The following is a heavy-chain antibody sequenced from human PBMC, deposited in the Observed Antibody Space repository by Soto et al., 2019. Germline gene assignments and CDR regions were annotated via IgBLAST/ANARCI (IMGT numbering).Heavy chain of an antibody. Sequence: GESLKISCAASGFTFSNYVMNWVRQAPGKGLEWVSGISGSGVITYYADSVKGRFAISRDNSENTLSLQMSSLRADDTAVYYCAKRHHVSGDYYGMDVWGQGTTVTVSS. D-gene: IGHD1-26*01. V-gene: IGHV3-23*01. CDR1: GFTFSNYV. J-gene: IGHJ6*02. CDR3: AKRHHVSGDYYGMDV. CDR2: ISGSGVIT.